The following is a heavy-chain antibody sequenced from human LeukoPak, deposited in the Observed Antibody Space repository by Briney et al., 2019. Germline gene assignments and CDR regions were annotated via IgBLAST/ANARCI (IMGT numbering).Heavy chain of an antibody. V-gene: IGHV3-73*01. CDR3: ARCFRIDYGDYSSDFQH. Sequence: PGGSLRLSCAASGFTFSGSAMHWVRQASGKGLEWVGRIRSKANSYATAYAASVKGRFTISRDDSKNTAYLQMNSLRVEDTAVYYCARCFRIDYGDYSSDFQHWGQGTLVTVSS. J-gene: IGHJ1*01. CDR1: GFTFSGSA. CDR2: IRSKANSYAT. D-gene: IGHD4-17*01.